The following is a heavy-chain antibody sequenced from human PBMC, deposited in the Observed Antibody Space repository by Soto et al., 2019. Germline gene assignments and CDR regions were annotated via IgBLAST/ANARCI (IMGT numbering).Heavy chain of an antibody. CDR1: GGSVSSGSYF. Sequence: QLRVQESGPGLVKPSETVSLTCTVSGGSVSSGSYFWNWIRQPPGKGLEWIGYIYYSGNAKYNAYLKSRVTISLDTSKNHVSLTLSSVTAADTAIYYCARDGYSDSGGRPYFDFWGQGTLVTVSS. V-gene: IGHV4-61*01. CDR3: ARDGYSDSGGRPYFDF. CDR2: IYYSGNA. J-gene: IGHJ4*02. D-gene: IGHD3-22*01.